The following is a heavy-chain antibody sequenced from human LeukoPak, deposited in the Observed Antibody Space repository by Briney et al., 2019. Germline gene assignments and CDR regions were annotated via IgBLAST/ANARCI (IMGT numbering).Heavy chain of an antibody. CDR1: GGSISSGGYY. CDR2: IYYSGST. D-gene: IGHD2-21*02. CDR3: ARDCGGDCSSDY. V-gene: IGHV4-39*02. Sequence: PSQTLSLTCTVSGGSISSGGYYWGWIRQPPGKGLEWIGSIYYSGSTYYNPSLKSRVTISVDTSKNQFSLKLSSVTAADTAVYYCARDCGGDCSSDYWGQGTLVTVSS. J-gene: IGHJ4*02.